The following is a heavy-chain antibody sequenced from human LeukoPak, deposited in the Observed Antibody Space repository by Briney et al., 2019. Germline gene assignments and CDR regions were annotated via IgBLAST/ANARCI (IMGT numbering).Heavy chain of an antibody. J-gene: IGHJ4*02. CDR3: ARNVYGTSSENYFDF. CDR1: GYTFTSYY. D-gene: IGHD6-6*01. Sequence: ASVKVSCKASGYTFTSYYMHWVRQAPGQGLEWMGIINPRGGSTSYAQKFQGRVTMTRDTSTSTVYMELSSLRSEDTAVYYCARNVYGTSSENYFDFWGRGTLVTVSS. CDR2: INPRGGST. V-gene: IGHV1-46*01.